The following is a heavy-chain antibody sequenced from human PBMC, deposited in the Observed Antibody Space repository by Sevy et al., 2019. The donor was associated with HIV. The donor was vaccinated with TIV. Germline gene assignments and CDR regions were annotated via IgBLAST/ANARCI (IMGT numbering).Heavy chain of an antibody. Sequence: GGSLRLSCAASGFTFSKAWMSWVRQAPGKGLEWVGRIKSKTDGGTTDYAAPVKGRFTISRDDSKNTLYPQMNSLKTEDTAVYYCTIEGCSGGSCYPWYWGQGTLVTVSS. CDR2: IKSKTDGGTT. CDR3: TIEGCSGGSCYPWY. V-gene: IGHV3-15*01. D-gene: IGHD2-15*01. CDR1: GFTFSKAW. J-gene: IGHJ4*02.